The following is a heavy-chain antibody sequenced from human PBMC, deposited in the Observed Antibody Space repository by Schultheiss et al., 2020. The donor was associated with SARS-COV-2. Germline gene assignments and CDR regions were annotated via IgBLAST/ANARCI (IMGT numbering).Heavy chain of an antibody. CDR1: GGSFSGYY. Sequence: SETLSLTCAVYGGSFSGYYWSWIRQPPGKGLEWIGEIYHSGSTNYNPSLKSRVTISVDTSKNQFSLKLSSVTAADTAVYYCAGRSEYAMGNWFDPWGQGTLVTVSS. CDR3: AGRSEYAMGNWFDP. D-gene: IGHD3-3*01. V-gene: IGHV4-34*01. J-gene: IGHJ5*02. CDR2: IYHSGST.